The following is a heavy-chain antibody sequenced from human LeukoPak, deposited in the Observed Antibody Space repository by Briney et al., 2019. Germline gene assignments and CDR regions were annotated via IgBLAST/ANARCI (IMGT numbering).Heavy chain of an antibody. CDR3: ARQTGSGLFILP. CDR1: GVSISSSNSY. J-gene: IGHJ4*02. Sequence: SPSETLPLTCTVSGVSISSSNSYWGWIRQPPGKGLEWIGSIYYSGNTYYNASLKSQVSISIDTSKNRFSLKLTSVTAADTAVYYCARQTGSGLFILPGGQGTLVTVSS. CDR2: IYYSGNT. V-gene: IGHV4-39*01. D-gene: IGHD3/OR15-3a*01.